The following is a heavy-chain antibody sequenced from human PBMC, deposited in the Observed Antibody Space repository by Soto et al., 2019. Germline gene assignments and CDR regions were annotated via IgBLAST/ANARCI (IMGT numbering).Heavy chain of an antibody. J-gene: IGHJ4*02. D-gene: IGHD6-19*01. CDR3: ARGPSGWFGYDY. CDR1: GFTFNKSL. V-gene: IGHV3-48*01. Sequence: GGSLRLSCAASGFTFNKSLMTWVRQAPGKGLVWVSSISANTSTINYADSVKGRFTISRDNAKNTLYLQMDSLTADDTAVYYCARGPSGWFGYDYWGQGTLVTVSS. CDR2: ISANTSTI.